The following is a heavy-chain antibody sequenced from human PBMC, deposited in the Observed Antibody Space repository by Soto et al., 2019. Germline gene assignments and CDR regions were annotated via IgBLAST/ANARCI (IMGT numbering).Heavy chain of an antibody. D-gene: IGHD1-20*01. J-gene: IGHJ6*02. Sequence: ASVKVSCKASGYTFTGYYMHWVRQAPGQGLEWMGRINPNSGGTNYAQKFQGRVTMTRDTSISTAYMELSRLRSDDTAVYYCARDSYNWNLLYYYGMDVWGQGATVTVSS. CDR1: GYTFTGYY. CDR2: INPNSGGT. CDR3: ARDSYNWNLLYYYGMDV. V-gene: IGHV1-2*06.